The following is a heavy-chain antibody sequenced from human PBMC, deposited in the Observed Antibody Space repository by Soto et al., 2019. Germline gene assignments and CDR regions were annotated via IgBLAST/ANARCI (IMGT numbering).Heavy chain of an antibody. V-gene: IGHV3-9*01. CDR1: GFTFDDYA. Sequence: GGSLRLSCAASGFTFDDYAMHWVRQAPGKGLEWVSGISWNSGSIGYADSVKGRFTISRDNAKNSLYLQMNSLRAEDTALYYCAKDIAWSGYLYEYYNYGMDVWGQGTTVTVSS. CDR2: ISWNSGSI. D-gene: IGHD3-3*01. J-gene: IGHJ6*02. CDR3: AKDIAWSGYLYEYYNYGMDV.